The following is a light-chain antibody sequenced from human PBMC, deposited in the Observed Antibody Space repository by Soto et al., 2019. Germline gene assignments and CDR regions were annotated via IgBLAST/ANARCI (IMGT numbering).Light chain of an antibody. J-gene: IGKJ1*01. Sequence: EIVMTQSPATLSVSPGERATLSCRASQSVSSNLAWYQQKPGQAPRLLIYGASTRAIGIPARFSASGTGTDFTLTISDVQPEDFAVYYCHQRQSWPRTFGQGTKVDI. CDR1: QSVSSN. CDR2: GAS. CDR3: HQRQSWPRT. V-gene: IGKV3-15*01.